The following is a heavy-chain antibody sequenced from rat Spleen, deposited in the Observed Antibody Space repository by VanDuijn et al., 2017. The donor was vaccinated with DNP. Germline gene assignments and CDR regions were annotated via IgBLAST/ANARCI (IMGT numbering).Heavy chain of an antibody. J-gene: IGHJ2*01. Sequence: EVQLVETGGGLVQPGRSLKVSCVATGFTFSSYWMYWIRQAPGKGLEWVSSINTDGGSTYYPDSVKGRFTISRDNARSTLYLQMDSLRSEDTASYYCARGGRSYFDYWGQGVMVTVSS. D-gene: IGHD1-11*01. CDR2: INTDGGST. CDR3: ARGGRSYFDY. V-gene: IGHV5-58*01. CDR1: GFTFSSYW.